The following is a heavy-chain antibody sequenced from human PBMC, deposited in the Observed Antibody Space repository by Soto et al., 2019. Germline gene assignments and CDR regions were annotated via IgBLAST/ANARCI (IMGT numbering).Heavy chain of an antibody. CDR3: ARSIVVVTSFDY. V-gene: IGHV1-3*01. Sequence: ASVKVSCKASGYTFTSYAMHWVRQAPGQRLEWMGWINAGNGNTKYSQKFQGRVTITRDTSASTAYMELSSLRSEDTAVYYCARSIVVVTSFDYWGQGTLVTVAS. J-gene: IGHJ4*02. D-gene: IGHD3-22*01. CDR1: GYTFTSYA. CDR2: INAGNGNT.